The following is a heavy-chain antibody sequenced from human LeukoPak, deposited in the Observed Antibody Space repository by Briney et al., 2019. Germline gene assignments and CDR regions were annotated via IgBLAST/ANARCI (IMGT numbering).Heavy chain of an antibody. CDR3: ARDPDYGDPGPFWGY. V-gene: IGHV3-7*01. CDR1: GFTLSTYW. J-gene: IGHJ4*02. D-gene: IGHD4-17*01. CDR2: INQDGSGR. Sequence: PGGSLRLSCVASGFTLSTYWMSWVRQAPGEGLEWVANINQDGSGRYHVDSVKGRITISRDNAKDSLYLQMNSLRAEDTAVYYCARDPDYGDPGPFWGYWGQGTLVTVSS.